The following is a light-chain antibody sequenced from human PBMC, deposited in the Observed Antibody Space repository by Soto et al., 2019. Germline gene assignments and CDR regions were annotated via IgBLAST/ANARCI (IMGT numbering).Light chain of an antibody. Sequence: EIVLTQSPATLSVSPGERATLSCRSSQNLSSNLAWYQHKPGQPPRLLMSGTSNRATGTPDRFSGSGSGTDFTLTISRLEPEDFAVYYCQQYGTPRSVTFGQGTRLEI. J-gene: IGKJ5*01. CDR3: QQYGTPRSVT. CDR2: GTS. CDR1: QNLSSN. V-gene: IGKV3D-15*01.